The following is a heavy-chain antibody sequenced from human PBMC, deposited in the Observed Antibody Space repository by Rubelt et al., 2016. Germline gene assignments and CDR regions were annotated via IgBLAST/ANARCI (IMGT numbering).Heavy chain of an antibody. J-gene: IGHJ4*02. V-gene: IGHV4-34*01. CDR3: ARESRGYDFWSS. CDR2: LNHSGFA. Sequence: QVQLQQWGAGLLRPSETLSLTCAVYGGSFSGFYWSWIRQSPGKGLEWIGELNHSGFANYNPSLQSRGTMSVDTSKKQCSPRLGAVTAADTAVYYCARESRGYDFWSSWGQGTLVTVSS. CDR1: GGSFSGFY. D-gene: IGHD3-3*01.